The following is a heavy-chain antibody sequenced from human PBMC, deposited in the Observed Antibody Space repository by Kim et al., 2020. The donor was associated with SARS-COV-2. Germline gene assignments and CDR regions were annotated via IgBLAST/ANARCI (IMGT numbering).Heavy chain of an antibody. V-gene: IGHV3-72*01. Sequence: GGSLRLSCAASGFSFSNYAMDWVRQAPGKGLEWICPTRNKANSYTTEYAASVEVRFTISRDDSKNSVYLQMSGLKTGDTAVYYCTRGDWEGAIALWGQGTMVTLPA. CDR1: GFSFSNYA. CDR2: TRNKANSYTT. J-gene: IGHJ3*01. D-gene: IGHD2-21*02. CDR3: TRGDWEGAIAL.